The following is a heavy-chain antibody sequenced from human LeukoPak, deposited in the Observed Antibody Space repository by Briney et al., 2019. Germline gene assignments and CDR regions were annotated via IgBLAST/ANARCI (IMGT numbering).Heavy chain of an antibody. CDR3: ARGLQSGEQLIR. D-gene: IGHD6-13*01. CDR1: GGSISSSGYY. V-gene: IGHV4-39*01. J-gene: IGHJ4*02. Sequence: SETLSLTCTVSGGSISSSGYYWGWIRQPPGKGLEWIGNIYYSGSTHYNPSLKSRVTISVDTSKNQFTLKLSSVTAADTAVYYCARGLQSGEQLIRWGQGTLVTVSS. CDR2: IYYSGST.